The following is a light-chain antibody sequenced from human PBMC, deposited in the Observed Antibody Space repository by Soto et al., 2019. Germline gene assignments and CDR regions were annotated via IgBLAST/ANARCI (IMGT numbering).Light chain of an antibody. CDR2: ANT. CDR1: SSNIGARYD. CDR3: QAYDSSLSGWI. J-gene: IGLJ2*01. V-gene: IGLV1-40*01. Sequence: QSVLTQPPSVSGAPGQRVTISCTGSSSNIGARYDVHWYQQLPGTAPKLLIYANTNRPSGVPDRFSGSKSGTSASLAITGLQAEDEADYYCQAYDSSLSGWIFGSGTKVTVL.